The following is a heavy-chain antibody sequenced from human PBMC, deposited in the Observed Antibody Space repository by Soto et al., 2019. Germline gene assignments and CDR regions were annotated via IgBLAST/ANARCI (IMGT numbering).Heavy chain of an antibody. D-gene: IGHD3-22*01. CDR2: IFHSGIT. V-gene: IGHV4-59*01. Sequence: SETLSLTCFISGGSFSNDYWTWIRQSPGKGLEWIGYIFHSGITDYNPSVKSRVTISIDKSRNLFSLNLTSVTAADTAVYYCARDRYFYESRGYYRTLDSWGQGTLVKVSS. J-gene: IGHJ5*01. CDR1: GGSFSNDY. CDR3: ARDRYFYESRGYYRTLDS.